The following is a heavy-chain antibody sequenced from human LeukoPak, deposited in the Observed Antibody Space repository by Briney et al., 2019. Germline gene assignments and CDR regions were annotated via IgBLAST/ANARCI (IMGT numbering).Heavy chain of an antibody. V-gene: IGHV1-18*01. J-gene: IGHJ4*02. CDR1: GYTFTRYA. CDR2: ISPYNGDT. CDR3: ARVSIITGTANFDY. Sequence: ASVKVSCKASGYTFTRYAITWVRQAPGQGLEWMGWISPYNGDTDYAQKLQGRVTMTTDTSTSTAYMELRSLRSDDTAMYYCARVSIITGTANFDYWGQGTLVTVSS. D-gene: IGHD1-7*01.